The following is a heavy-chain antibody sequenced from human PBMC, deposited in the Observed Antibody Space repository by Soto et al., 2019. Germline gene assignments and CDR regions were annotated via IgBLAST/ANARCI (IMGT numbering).Heavy chain of an antibody. Sequence: SETLSLTCTVSGGSISSYYWSWIRQPPGKGLEWIGYIYYSGSTNYNPSLKSRVTISVDTSKNQFSLKLSSVTAADTAVYYCARHLHPSSSWYFYLDYWGQGTLVTVSS. V-gene: IGHV4-59*08. CDR2: IYYSGST. D-gene: IGHD6-13*01. CDR1: GGSISSYY. J-gene: IGHJ4*02. CDR3: ARHLHPSSSWYFYLDY.